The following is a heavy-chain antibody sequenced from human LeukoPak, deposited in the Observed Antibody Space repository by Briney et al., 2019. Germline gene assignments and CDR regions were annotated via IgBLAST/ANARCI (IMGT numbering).Heavy chain of an antibody. J-gene: IGHJ6*03. CDR3: AREIRPGNYYYYMDV. Sequence: SETLSLTCTVSGGSISSSSYYWVWIRQPPGKGLEWIGGIYYSGSTYYNPSLKSRVTISVDMSKNQFSLKLSSVTAADTAVYYCAREIRPGNYYYYMDVWGKGTTVTISS. D-gene: IGHD1-14*01. CDR1: GGSISSSSYY. CDR2: IYYSGST. V-gene: IGHV4-39*02.